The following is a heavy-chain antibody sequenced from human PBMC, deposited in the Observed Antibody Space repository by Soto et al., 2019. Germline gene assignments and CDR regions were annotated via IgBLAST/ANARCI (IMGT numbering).Heavy chain of an antibody. CDR1: GYTYTSND. Sequence: GTSVKVTCKDSGYTYTSNDSNWVRQATGQGLEWMGWMNPNSGNTGYAQKFQGRVTMTRNTSISTAYMELNSLRAEDTAVYYCARDSDYDIRFWGQGTLVTVSS. V-gene: IGHV1-8*01. CDR3: ARDSDYDIRF. D-gene: IGHD3-9*01. CDR2: MNPNSGNT. J-gene: IGHJ4*02.